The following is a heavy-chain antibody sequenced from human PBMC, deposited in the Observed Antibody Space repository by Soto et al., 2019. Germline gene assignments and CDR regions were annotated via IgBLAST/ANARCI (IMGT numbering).Heavy chain of an antibody. D-gene: IGHD6-13*01. CDR2: IYWDDDT. CDR3: AHRQSSSWYQY. V-gene: IGHV2-5*02. J-gene: IGHJ4*02. Sequence: QITLKESGPTLVKPTQTLTLTCTFSGFSLSTSEVGVGWIRQPPGKALEWLALIYWDDDTRYSPSLRSRLTITKDTSKNQVVLVMTDMDPVDTGTYYCAHRQSSSWYQYRGQGTLVTVSS. CDR1: GFSLSTSEVG.